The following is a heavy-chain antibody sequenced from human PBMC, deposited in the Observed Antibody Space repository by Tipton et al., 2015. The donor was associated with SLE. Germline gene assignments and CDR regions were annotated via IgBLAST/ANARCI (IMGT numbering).Heavy chain of an antibody. CDR3: ARSRYSSSSYYYYYMDV. CDR1: GVSISRSSYY. CDR2: VSHRGNT. D-gene: IGHD6-6*01. J-gene: IGHJ6*03. V-gene: IGHV4-39*07. Sequence: GLVKPSKTLSLICTVSGVSISRSSYYWGWIRQSPGQGLEWIGEVSHRGNTNYNPSLESRLTISVDTSKNQFSLKLSSVTAADTAVYYCARSRYSSSSYYYYYMDVWGLGTTVTVSS.